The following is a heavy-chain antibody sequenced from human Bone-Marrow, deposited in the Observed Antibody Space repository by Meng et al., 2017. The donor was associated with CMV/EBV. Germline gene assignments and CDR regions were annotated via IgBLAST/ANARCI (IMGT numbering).Heavy chain of an antibody. CDR3: AREIPYRPTDY. CDR2: IYSGGST. V-gene: IGHV3-66*01. Sequence: GESLKISCAASGFTVSSNYMSWVRQAPGKGLEWVSVIYSGGSTYYADSVKGRFTISRDNSKNTLYLQMNSLRAEDTALYYCAREIPYRPTDYWGQGTLVAASS. D-gene: IGHD1-14*01. J-gene: IGHJ4*02. CDR1: GFTVSSNY.